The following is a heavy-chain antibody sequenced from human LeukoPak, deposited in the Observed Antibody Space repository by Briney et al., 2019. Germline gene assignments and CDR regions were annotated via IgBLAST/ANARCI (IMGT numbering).Heavy chain of an antibody. CDR3: ARVSGGGWVVPAAIVDY. J-gene: IGHJ4*02. CDR2: ISSSSSYI. CDR1: GFTFSSYS. V-gene: IGHV3-21*01. D-gene: IGHD2-2*01. Sequence: GGSVRLSCAASGFTFSSYSMNWVRQAPGKGLEWVSSISSSSSYIYYADSVKGRFTISRDNAKNSLYLQMNSLRAEDTAVYYCARVSGGGWVVPAAIVDYWGQGTLVTVSS.